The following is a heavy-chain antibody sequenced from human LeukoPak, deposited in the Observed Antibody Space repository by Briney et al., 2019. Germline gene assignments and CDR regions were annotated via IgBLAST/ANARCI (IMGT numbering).Heavy chain of an antibody. D-gene: IGHD1-26*01. CDR3: ARAIVGATFDY. J-gene: IGHJ4*02. CDR2: ISSSSSYI. CDR1: GFSFHYYA. V-gene: IGHV3-21*01. Sequence: GGSLRLSCAASGFSFHYYAMNWVRQAPGKGLEWVSSISSSSSYIYYADSLKGRFTISRDNAKNSLYLQMNSLRAEDTAVYYCARAIVGATFDYWGQGTLVTVSS.